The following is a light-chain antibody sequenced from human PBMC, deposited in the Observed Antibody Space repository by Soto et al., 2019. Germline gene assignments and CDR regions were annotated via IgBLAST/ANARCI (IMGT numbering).Light chain of an antibody. J-gene: IGLJ1*01. Sequence: QSVLTQPASVSGSPGQSITISCTGTSSDVGSYNYVSWYQQHPGKAPKLMIYEVSDRPSGISSRFSGSKSGNTASLTISGLQTEDVADYYCSSYTSSRTLFGTGTKVTVL. CDR1: SSDVGSYNY. CDR3: SSYTSSRTL. CDR2: EVS. V-gene: IGLV2-14*01.